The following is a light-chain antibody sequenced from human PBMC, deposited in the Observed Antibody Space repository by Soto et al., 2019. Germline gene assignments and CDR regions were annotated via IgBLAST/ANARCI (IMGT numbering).Light chain of an antibody. J-gene: IGLJ1*01. CDR1: KLGDKY. V-gene: IGLV3-1*01. Sequence: SSELTQPPSVSVSPGQTASITCSGDKLGDKYACWYQQKPGQSPVLGIYQDSKRPSGIPERFSGSNSGNTATLTISGTQAMDEAAYYCQAWDSSTRVFGTGTKVTVL. CDR2: QDS. CDR3: QAWDSSTRV.